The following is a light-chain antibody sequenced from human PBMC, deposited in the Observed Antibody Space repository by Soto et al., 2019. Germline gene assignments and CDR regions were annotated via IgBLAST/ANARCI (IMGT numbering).Light chain of an antibody. Sequence: EIVLTQSPGTLSLSPGERATLSCRASQSVSGSNLAWYQQKPGQAPRLVIFGASTRATGIPDRFTASGSGTDFTVTISSLEPEDSAVYYCQQYDTSPWTFGQGTKVEIK. V-gene: IGKV3-20*01. CDR3: QQYDTSPWT. J-gene: IGKJ1*01. CDR2: GAS. CDR1: QSVSGSN.